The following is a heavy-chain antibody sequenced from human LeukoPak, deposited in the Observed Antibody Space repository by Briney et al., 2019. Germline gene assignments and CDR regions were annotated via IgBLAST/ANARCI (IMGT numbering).Heavy chain of an antibody. J-gene: IGHJ4*02. CDR1: GGSISSSSYN. CDR2: IYYSGST. Sequence: PSETLSLTCTVSGGSISSSSYNWGWIRQPPGKGLEWIGSIYYSGSTYYNPSLKSRVTISVDTSQNQFSLKLSSVTAADTAVYYCARDGYSGSDALWGQGTLVTVSS. D-gene: IGHD5-12*01. CDR3: ARDGYSGSDAL. V-gene: IGHV4-39*07.